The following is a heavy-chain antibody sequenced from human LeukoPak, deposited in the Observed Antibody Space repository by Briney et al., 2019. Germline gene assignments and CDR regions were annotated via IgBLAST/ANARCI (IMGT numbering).Heavy chain of an antibody. CDR1: GGSISSYY. Sequence: SETLSLTCTVSGGSISSYYWSWIRQPPGKGLEWIGYIYYSGSTNYNPSLKSRVTISVDTSKNQFSLKLSSVTAADTAVYYCARVEMQDAFDTWGQGTMVTVSS. D-gene: IGHD5-24*01. CDR2: IYYSGST. CDR3: ARVEMQDAFDT. J-gene: IGHJ3*02. V-gene: IGHV4-59*01.